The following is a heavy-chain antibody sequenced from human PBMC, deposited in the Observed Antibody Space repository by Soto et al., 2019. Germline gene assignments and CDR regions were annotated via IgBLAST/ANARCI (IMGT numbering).Heavy chain of an antibody. J-gene: IGHJ5*02. CDR1: GFTFSSYA. CDR2: ISGSGGST. CDR3: AKDETYSISPRGGFDP. Sequence: GGSLRLSCAASGFTFSSYAMSWVRQALGKGLEWVSAISGSGGSTYYADSVKGRFTISRDNSKNTLYLQMNSLRAEDTAVYYCAKDETYSISPRGGFDPWGQGTLVTVSS. V-gene: IGHV3-23*01. D-gene: IGHD4-4*01.